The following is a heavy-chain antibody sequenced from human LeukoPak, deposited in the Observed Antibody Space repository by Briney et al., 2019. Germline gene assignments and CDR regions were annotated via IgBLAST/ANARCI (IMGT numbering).Heavy chain of an antibody. D-gene: IGHD6-19*01. CDR2: IYTNGNT. V-gene: IGHV4-4*07. CDR3: ARGQSLGSYNWFDP. J-gene: IGHJ5*02. CDR1: GDSIKSYY. Sequence: SETLSLTCTVSGDSIKSYYWSWIRQPAGKGLEWIGRIYTNGNTNYNPSPKSRVTISLDTSKNQFSLKLSSATAADTAVYYCARGQSLGSYNWFDPWGQGTLVTVSS.